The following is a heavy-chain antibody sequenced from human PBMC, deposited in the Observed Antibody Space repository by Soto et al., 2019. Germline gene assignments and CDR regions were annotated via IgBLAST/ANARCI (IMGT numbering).Heavy chain of an antibody. V-gene: IGHV4-59*01. Sequence: QVQLQESGPGLVKPSETLSLTCTVSGGSISSYYWSWIRQPPGKGLEWIGYIYDSGSTNYNPSLKSRVTISVDTSKNQFSLRLTSVTAADTAMYYCAAPPRYWGRGTLVTVSS. CDR2: IYDSGST. CDR1: GGSISSYY. J-gene: IGHJ4*02. CDR3: AAPPRY. D-gene: IGHD6-6*01.